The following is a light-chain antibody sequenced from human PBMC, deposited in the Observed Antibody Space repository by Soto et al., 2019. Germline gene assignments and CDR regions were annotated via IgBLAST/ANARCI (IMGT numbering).Light chain of an antibody. CDR2: WAS. V-gene: IGKV4-1*01. CDR3: LQYYSSPYT. J-gene: IGKJ2*01. Sequence: DIVMTQSPDSLAVSLGERATINCKSNQSVLYSSNNKNYLTWYQQKPGQPPKLLIYWASTRESGVPDRFSGSGSGTDFILTISSVQAEDVAVYYCLQYYSSPYTFGQGTKLEI. CDR1: QSVLYSSNNKNY.